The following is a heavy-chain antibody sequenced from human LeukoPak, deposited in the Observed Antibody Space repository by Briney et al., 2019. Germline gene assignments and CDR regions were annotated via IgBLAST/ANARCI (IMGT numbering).Heavy chain of an antibody. CDR2: ISPSGDRT. D-gene: IGHD3-22*01. CDR1: GFTFGSYA. Sequence: GWSLRLSCAASGFTFGSYAMSWVRQAPGKELEWVSFISPSGDRTSNAGSVEGRFTISRDNPRNRLYLQMNSLRDEDTAVYYCAIMHGYYDGSGYWVQWGQGTLVTVSS. J-gene: IGHJ4*02. V-gene: IGHV3-23*01. CDR3: AIMHGYYDGSGYWVQ.